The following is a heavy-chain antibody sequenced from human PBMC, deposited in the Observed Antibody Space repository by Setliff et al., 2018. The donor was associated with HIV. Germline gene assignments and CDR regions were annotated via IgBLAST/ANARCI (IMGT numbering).Heavy chain of an antibody. CDR1: GYTFTDYY. CDR3: ARRVPPIPSGDLDY. D-gene: IGHD4-17*01. CDR2: INPNSSDT. Sequence: GASVKVSCKASGYTFTDYYIHWVRQAPGQGLEWMVWINPNSSDTNYAQKFQGRVTMTRDTSISTAYMDLSRLRSDDTAVYYCARRVPPIPSGDLDYWGQGTLVTVSS. J-gene: IGHJ4*02. V-gene: IGHV1-2*02.